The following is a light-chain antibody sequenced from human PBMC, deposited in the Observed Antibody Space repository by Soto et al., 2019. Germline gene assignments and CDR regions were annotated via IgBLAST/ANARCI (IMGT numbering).Light chain of an antibody. CDR1: QSVSSA. Sequence: EIVMTQSPATLYVSPGERATLSCRASQSVSSALAWYQHKPGQSPRLLIYGPSTRATGIQARVSGSGSGTEFTLTISSLQSEDFAVYYCQQYNTWPPITFCQGTRLEIK. CDR3: QQYNTWPPIT. CDR2: GPS. J-gene: IGKJ5*01. V-gene: IGKV3-15*01.